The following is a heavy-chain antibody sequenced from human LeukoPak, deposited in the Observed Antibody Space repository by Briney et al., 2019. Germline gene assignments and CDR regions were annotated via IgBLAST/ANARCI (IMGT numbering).Heavy chain of an antibody. CDR2: ISASGDAT. V-gene: IGHV3-23*01. Sequence: GGSLRHSCAASGFTFSAHSMTWVRQAPGKGLEWVSGISASGDATFYADSVKGRFTISRDNSKNTVDLQMKSLRAEDTAVYYCTKWSGYGDSWGQGTLVTVSS. D-gene: IGHD5-12*01. CDR3: TKWSGYGDS. CDR1: GFTFSAHS. J-gene: IGHJ4*02.